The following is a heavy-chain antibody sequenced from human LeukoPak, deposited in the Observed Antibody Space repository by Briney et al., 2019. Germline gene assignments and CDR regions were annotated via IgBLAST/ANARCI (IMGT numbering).Heavy chain of an antibody. J-gene: IGHJ4*02. Sequence: ASVKVSCKASGYTFTSYSISWVRQAPGQGLEWMGWISAYNGNTNYAQKLQGRVTMTTDTSTSTAYMELRSLRSDDTAVYYCARAQDYDYVWGSYRYFDYWGQGTLVTVSS. CDR2: ISAYNGNT. CDR3: ARAQDYDYVWGSYRYFDY. CDR1: GYTFTSYS. V-gene: IGHV1-18*01. D-gene: IGHD3-16*02.